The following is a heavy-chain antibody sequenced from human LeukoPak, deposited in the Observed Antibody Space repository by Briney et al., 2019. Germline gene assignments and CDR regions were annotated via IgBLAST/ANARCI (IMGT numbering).Heavy chain of an antibody. J-gene: IGHJ4*02. V-gene: IGHV1-2*02. CDR2: INPNSGDT. CDR1: GYTFTGYY. D-gene: IGHD1-26*01. CDR3: ARTVVGPPPFDY. Sequence: ASXXVSCKASGYTFTGYYMHWVRQAPGQGLEWMGWINPNSGDTNYAQKFQGRVTVTRDTSISTAYMELSRLRSDDTAVYYCARTVVGPPPFDYWGQGTLVTVSS.